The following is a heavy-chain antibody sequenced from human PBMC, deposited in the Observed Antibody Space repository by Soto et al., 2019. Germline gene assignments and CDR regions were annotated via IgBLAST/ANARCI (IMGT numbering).Heavy chain of an antibody. J-gene: IGHJ4*02. Sequence: SETLSLTCTVSGGSISSGDYYWSWIRQPPGKGLEWIGYIYYSGSTYYNPSLKSRVTISVDTSKNKFSLKLSSVTAADTAVYYCARGRPGDYYDSSGYSYFDYWGQGTMVTVSS. CDR1: GGSISSGDYY. CDR2: IYYSGST. CDR3: ARGRPGDYYDSSGYSYFDY. D-gene: IGHD3-22*01. V-gene: IGHV4-30-4*01.